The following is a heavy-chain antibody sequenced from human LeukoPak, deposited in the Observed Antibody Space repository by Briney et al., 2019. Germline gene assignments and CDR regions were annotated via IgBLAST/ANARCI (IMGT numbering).Heavy chain of an antibody. CDR2: ISGSGGST. J-gene: IGHJ4*02. Sequence: GGSLRLSCAASGFTFSSYAMRWVRQAPGKGLEWVSAISGSGGSTYYADSVKGRFAISRDNSKNTLYLQMNSLRAEDTAVYYCAKDYPEIFTFGGPRYPVDTFDYWGQGTLVTVSS. CDR3: AKDYPEIFTFGGPRYPVDTFDY. CDR1: GFTFSSYA. D-gene: IGHD2-15*01. V-gene: IGHV3-23*01.